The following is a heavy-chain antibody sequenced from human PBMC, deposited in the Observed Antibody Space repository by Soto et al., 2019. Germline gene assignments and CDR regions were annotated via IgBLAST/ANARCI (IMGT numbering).Heavy chain of an antibody. CDR2: INSDGSKM. CDR1: GFSFSSYS. V-gene: IGHV3-74*01. D-gene: IGHD3-9*01. Sequence: EVQLVESGGGLVQPGGSLRLSCAASGFSFSSYSMHWVRQAPREGLVWVSRINSDGSKMVYADSVKGRFTISRDNAKNTLYLEMSGLVAEDTAVYYCANDYYGLLTGYYFDPWGQGALVTVTS. CDR3: ANDYYGLLTGYYFDP. J-gene: IGHJ4*02.